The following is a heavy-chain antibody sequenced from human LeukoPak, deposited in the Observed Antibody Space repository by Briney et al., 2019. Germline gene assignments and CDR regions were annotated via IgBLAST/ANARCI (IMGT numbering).Heavy chain of an antibody. CDR2: INPSGGST. V-gene: IGHV1-46*03. D-gene: IGHD4-23*01. J-gene: IGHJ4*02. CDR3: ARESYGGTGRSGGQYVV. CDR1: GYTFTSYY. Sequence: GASVKVSCKASGYTFTSYYMHWVRQAPGQGLEWMGIINPSGGSTSYAQKFQGGVTMTGDTSTSTVYMELSSLRSEDTAVYYCARESYGGTGRSGGQYVVWGQGTLVTVSS.